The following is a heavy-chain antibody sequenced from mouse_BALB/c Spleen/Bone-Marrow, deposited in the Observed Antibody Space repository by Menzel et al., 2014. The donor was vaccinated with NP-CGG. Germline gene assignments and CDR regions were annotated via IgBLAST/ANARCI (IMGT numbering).Heavy chain of an antibody. J-gene: IGHJ1*01. V-gene: IGHV4-1*02. CDR3: ARLNYYGNLFV. CDR2: TNPDSSTI. CDR1: GFDFSRYW. Sequence: VQLQQSGGGPVQPGGSLKLSCAASGFDFSRYWMSWVRQAPGKGLEWIGETNPDSSTINYTPSLKDKFIISRDNAKNTLYLQMSKVRSEDTALYYCARLNYYGNLFVWGAGTTVTVSS. D-gene: IGHD1-1*01.